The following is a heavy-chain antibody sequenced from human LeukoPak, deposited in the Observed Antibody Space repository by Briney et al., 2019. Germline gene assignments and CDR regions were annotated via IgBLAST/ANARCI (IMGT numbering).Heavy chain of an antibody. D-gene: IGHD6-19*01. J-gene: IGHJ4*02. V-gene: IGHV3-30*02. CDR1: GFAFSTYG. CDR2: IRYDGSNK. CDR3: ATYSSAFSY. Sequence: GGSLRLSCAASGFAFSTYGMHWVRQAPGKGLEWVAFIRYDGSNKYYVDSVKGRFTISRDNSKNTLYLQMDSLRAQDTAVYYCATYSSAFSYWGQGTLVTVSS.